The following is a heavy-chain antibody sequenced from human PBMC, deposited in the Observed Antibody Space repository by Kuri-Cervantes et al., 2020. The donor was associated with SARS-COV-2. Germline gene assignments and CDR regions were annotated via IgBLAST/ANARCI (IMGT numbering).Heavy chain of an antibody. CDR3: ARGIYYGMDV. V-gene: IGHV6-1*01. CDR1: GDSVSSNSAA. Sequence: SCAVSGDSVSSNSAAWNWIRQSPSRGLEWLGRTYYRSKWYNDYAVSVKSRITINPDTSKNQFSLQLNFVTPEDTAVFYCARGIYYGMDVWGQGTTVTVSS. J-gene: IGHJ6*02. CDR2: TYYRSKWYN.